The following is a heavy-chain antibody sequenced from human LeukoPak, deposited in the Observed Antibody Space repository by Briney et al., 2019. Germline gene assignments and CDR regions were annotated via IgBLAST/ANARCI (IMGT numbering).Heavy chain of an antibody. D-gene: IGHD1-26*01. CDR2: INPSGGST. V-gene: IGHV1-46*01. Sequence: ASVTVSCKASGYTFTVYYMHWVRQAPGQGLEWMGIINPSGGSTNYAQDFQGRVTMTRDTSTSTVYMELSSLRSEDTAVYYCARRELAGSTAYFDYWGQGTLVTVSS. J-gene: IGHJ4*02. CDR3: ARRELAGSTAYFDY. CDR1: GYTFTVYY.